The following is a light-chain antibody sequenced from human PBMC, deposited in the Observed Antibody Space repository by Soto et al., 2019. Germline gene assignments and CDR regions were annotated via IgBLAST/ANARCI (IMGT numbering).Light chain of an antibody. Sequence: SYVLTQPPSVSVAPGQTARIACGGDNIGSESVHWYQQKPGQAPVLVVFDDSERPSGIPERFSGSNSGNTATLTISRVEAGDEADYYCHLWDTYTSHVVFGGGTKLTVL. V-gene: IGLV3-21*02. CDR1: NIGSES. CDR2: DDS. J-gene: IGLJ2*01. CDR3: HLWDTYTSHVV.